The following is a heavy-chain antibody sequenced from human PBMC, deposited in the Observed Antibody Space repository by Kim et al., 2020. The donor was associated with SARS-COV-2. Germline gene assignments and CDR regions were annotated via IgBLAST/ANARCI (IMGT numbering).Heavy chain of an antibody. Sequence: GRFTSSRDNSKNTLYLQMNSLRAEDTAVYYCARDPHPLAVAGTVSYYFDYWGQGTLVTVSS. CDR3: ARDPHPLAVAGTVSYYFDY. J-gene: IGHJ4*02. D-gene: IGHD6-19*01. V-gene: IGHV3-30*07.